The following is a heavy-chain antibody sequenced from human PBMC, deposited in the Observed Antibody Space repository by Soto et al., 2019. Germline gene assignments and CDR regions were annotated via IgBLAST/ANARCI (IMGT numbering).Heavy chain of an antibody. CDR3: ARMVGATLVDF. CDR1: GASISSTTIINW. Sequence: QVQLQESGPGLVRPSGTLSLTCAVSGASISSTTIINWWSWVRQPPGKGLEWIGEIYHSGSTNYNPALKSRVTMSVDQSKNQFSLKLGSVTAADTAVDYCARMVGATLVDFWGQGTLVTVSS. J-gene: IGHJ4*02. D-gene: IGHD1-26*01. CDR2: IYHSGST. V-gene: IGHV4-4*02.